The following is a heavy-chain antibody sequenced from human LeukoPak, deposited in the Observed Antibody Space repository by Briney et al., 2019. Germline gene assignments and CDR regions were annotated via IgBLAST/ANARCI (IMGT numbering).Heavy chain of an antibody. J-gene: IGHJ4*02. CDR3: AREGTAAVW. CDR1: GGSISSSSYY. V-gene: IGHV4-39*02. Sequence: SETLSLTCTVSGGSISSSSYYWGWIRQPPGKGLEWIGSIYYSGSTYYNPSLKSRVTISVDTSKNQFSLKLSSVTAADTAVYYCAREGTAAVWWGQGTLVTVSS. CDR2: IYYSGST. D-gene: IGHD6-13*01.